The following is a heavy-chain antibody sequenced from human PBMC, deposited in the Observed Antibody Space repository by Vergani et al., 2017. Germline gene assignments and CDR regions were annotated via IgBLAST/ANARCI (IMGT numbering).Heavy chain of an antibody. CDR1: GGSISSGGYY. CDR2: IYYSGST. CDR3: ARGGGYWSSTSCYPTAFDI. V-gene: IGHV4-31*03. Sequence: QVQLQESGPGLVKPSQTLSLTCTVSGGSISSGGYYWSWIRQHPGKGLEWIGYIYYSGSTYYNPSLKSRVTISVDTSKNQFSLKLSSVTAADTAVYYCARGGGYWSSTSCYPTAFDIWGQGTMVTVSS. D-gene: IGHD2-2*01. J-gene: IGHJ3*02.